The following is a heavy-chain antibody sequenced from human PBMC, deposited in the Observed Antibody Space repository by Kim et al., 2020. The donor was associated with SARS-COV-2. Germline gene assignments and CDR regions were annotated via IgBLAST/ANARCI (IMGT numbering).Heavy chain of an antibody. CDR3: ARDSSY. J-gene: IGHJ4*02. V-gene: IGHV3-11*04. Sequence: TNIYHADSVKGRFTISRDNAKEPLYLHMNSLRVEDTAVYYCARDSSYWGQGILVTVSS. CDR2: TNI.